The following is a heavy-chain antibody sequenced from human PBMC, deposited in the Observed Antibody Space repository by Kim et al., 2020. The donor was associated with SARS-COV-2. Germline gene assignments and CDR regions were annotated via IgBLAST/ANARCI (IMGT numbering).Heavy chain of an antibody. CDR3: ARDINSSCYYYDS. J-gene: IGHJ4*02. Sequence: YAQKFQGRISTTADEYTSTAYMELSSLRSEDTAVYYCARDINSSCYYYDSWGQGTLVTVSS. V-gene: IGHV1-69*01. D-gene: IGHD3-22*01.